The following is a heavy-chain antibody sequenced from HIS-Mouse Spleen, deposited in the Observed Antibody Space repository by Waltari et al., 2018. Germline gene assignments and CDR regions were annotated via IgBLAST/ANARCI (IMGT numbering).Heavy chain of an antibody. D-gene: IGHD6-13*01. CDR2: IYYSGST. CDR3: AREIPYSSSWYDWYFDL. V-gene: IGHV4-39*07. CDR1: GGSISISSYY. Sequence: QLQLQESGPGLVKPSETLSLTCTVPGGSISISSYYWGWIRQPPGKGLEWIGSIYYSGSTSYNPSLKSRVTISVDTSKNQFSLKLSSVTAADTAVYYCAREIPYSSSWYDWYFDLWGRGTLVTVSS. J-gene: IGHJ2*01.